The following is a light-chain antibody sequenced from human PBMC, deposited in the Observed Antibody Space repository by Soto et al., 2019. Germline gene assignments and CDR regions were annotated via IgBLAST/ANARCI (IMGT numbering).Light chain of an antibody. J-gene: IGLJ1*01. V-gene: IGLV2-14*01. CDR2: DVT. Sequence: QSVLTQPASVSGSPGQSITISCTGTSSDVGGYNNVSWYQQQPGKAPKFMIYDVTNRPSGVSNRFSGSKSGNTASLTISGLQAEDEADYYCCSYTTSNTRQIVFGTGTKVPS. CDR3: CSYTTSNTRQIV. CDR1: SSDVGGYNN.